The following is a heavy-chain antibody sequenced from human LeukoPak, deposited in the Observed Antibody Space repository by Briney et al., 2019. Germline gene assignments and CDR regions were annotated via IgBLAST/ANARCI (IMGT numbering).Heavy chain of an antibody. V-gene: IGHV1-46*01. D-gene: IGHD2-2*01. Sequence: ASVKVSCKASGYTFTSYYMHWVRQAPGQGLEWMGIINPSGGSTSYAQKFQGRVTMTRDTSIITAYMELSRLRSDDTAVYYCARTDIVVVPAAIPYYFDYWGQGTLVTVSS. CDR3: ARTDIVVVPAAIPYYFDY. J-gene: IGHJ4*02. CDR1: GYTFTSYY. CDR2: INPSGGST.